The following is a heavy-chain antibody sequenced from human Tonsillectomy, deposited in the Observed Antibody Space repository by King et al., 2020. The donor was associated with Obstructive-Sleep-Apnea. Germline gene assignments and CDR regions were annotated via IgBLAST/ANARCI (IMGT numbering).Heavy chain of an antibody. J-gene: IGHJ6*02. Sequence: EVQLVESGGGLVQPGGSLRLSCAASGFTFSSYWMFWVRQTPGKGLVWVSRINSDGSSTSHADSVKGRFTISRDNAKNTLYLQMNSLGAEDTAVYYCAKTPYRYYGLDVWGQGTTVTVSS. D-gene: IGHD3-16*02. V-gene: IGHV3-74*01. CDR1: GFTFSSYW. CDR2: INSDGSST. CDR3: AKTPYRYYGLDV.